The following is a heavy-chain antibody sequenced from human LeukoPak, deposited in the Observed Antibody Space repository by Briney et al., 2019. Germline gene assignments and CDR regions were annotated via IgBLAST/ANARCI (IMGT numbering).Heavy chain of an antibody. Sequence: PSETLSLTCTVSGGSISSYYWSWIRQPPGKGLEWIGYIYYSGSTNHNPSLKSRVTMSVDTSKNQFSLKLSSVTAADTAVYYCATLTYCSGGSCFPKYFQHWGQGTLVAVSS. CDR3: ATLTYCSGGSCFPKYFQH. CDR1: GGSISSYY. J-gene: IGHJ1*01. D-gene: IGHD2-15*01. CDR2: IYYSGST. V-gene: IGHV4-59*08.